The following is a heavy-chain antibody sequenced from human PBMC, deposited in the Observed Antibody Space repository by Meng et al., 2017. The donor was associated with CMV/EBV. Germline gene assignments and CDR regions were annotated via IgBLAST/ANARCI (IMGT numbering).Heavy chain of an antibody. CDR3: TRASFSRYCSSTSCYYGMDV. J-gene: IGHJ6*02. Sequence: GGSLRLSCAASGFTFSGSAMHWVRQASGKGLEWVGRIRSKANSSATAYAASVKGRFTISRDDSKNTAYLQMNSLKTEDTAVYYCTRASFSRYCSSTSCYYGMDVWGQGTTVTVSS. CDR2: IRSKANSSAT. D-gene: IGHD2-2*01. V-gene: IGHV3-73*01. CDR1: GFTFSGSA.